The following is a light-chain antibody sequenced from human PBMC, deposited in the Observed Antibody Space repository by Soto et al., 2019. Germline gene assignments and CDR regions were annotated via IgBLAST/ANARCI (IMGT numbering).Light chain of an antibody. CDR2: KAS. Sequence: DIQMTQSPSTLSGSVGDRVTITCRASQTISSWLASYQQKPGKAPKLLIYKASTLKSGVPSRFSGSGSGTEFTHTISSLQPDDFATYYCQPYNSYAEGFGQGTKVELK. CDR3: QPYNSYAEG. CDR1: QTISSW. J-gene: IGKJ1*01. V-gene: IGKV1-5*03.